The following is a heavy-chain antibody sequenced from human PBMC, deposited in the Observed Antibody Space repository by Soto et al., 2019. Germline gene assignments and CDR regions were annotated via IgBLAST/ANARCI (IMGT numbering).Heavy chain of an antibody. Sequence: PSETLSLTCTVSGGSISSGGYYWSWIRQHPGKGLEWIGYIYYSGSTYYNPSLKSRVTISVDTSKNQFSLKLSSVTAADTAVYYRARIAYYDSSGYYDEDAFDIWGQGTMVTVSS. CDR1: GGSISSGGYY. V-gene: IGHV4-31*03. J-gene: IGHJ3*02. CDR3: ARIAYYDSSGYYDEDAFDI. CDR2: IYYSGST. D-gene: IGHD3-22*01.